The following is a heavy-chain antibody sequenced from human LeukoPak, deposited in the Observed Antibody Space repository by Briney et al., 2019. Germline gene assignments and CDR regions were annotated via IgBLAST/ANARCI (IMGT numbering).Heavy chain of an antibody. V-gene: IGHV3-11*01. CDR1: GFTFSDSY. CDR3: AKGSTEWFRHLWFAP. CDR2: ISSSGSTI. Sequence: GGSLRLSCAASGFTFSDSYMSWIRQAPGKGLEYISYISSSGSTIYYADSVKGRFTLSRDNAKNSLSLEMNSLRAEDTAVYYCAKGSTEWFRHLWFAPWGQGALVTVSS. D-gene: IGHD3-3*01. J-gene: IGHJ5*02.